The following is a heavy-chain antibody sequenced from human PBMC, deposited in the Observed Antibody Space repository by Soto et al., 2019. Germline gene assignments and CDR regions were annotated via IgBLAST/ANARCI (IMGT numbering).Heavy chain of an antibody. CDR3: ARLPKGSLVTA. V-gene: IGHV3-48*02. CDR2: ISSSSDKT. D-gene: IGHD2-21*02. J-gene: IGHJ4*02. CDR1: GFSFSDYS. Sequence: LVESGGALVYPGGSLRLSCIGSGFSFSDYSMNWVRQAPGKGLQWVSYISSSSDKTYYTDSVKGRFTVSRDNAKNALFLEMNSLRDDDTATYLCARLPKGSLVTAWGQGTRVTVSS.